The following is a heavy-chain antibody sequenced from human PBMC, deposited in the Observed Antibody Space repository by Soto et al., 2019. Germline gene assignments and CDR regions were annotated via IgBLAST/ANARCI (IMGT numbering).Heavy chain of an antibody. CDR3: AAAIPVQWFDP. V-gene: IGHV4-59*06. CDR2: IYYSGST. CDR1: GGSMSSHY. D-gene: IGHD2-2*02. Sequence: SETLSLTCTVSGGSMSSHYWTWLRQPPGKGLEWIGYIYYSGSTYYNPSLKSRVTISVDTSKNQFSLKLSSVTAADTAVYYCAAAIPVQWFDPWGQGTQVTVSS. J-gene: IGHJ5*02.